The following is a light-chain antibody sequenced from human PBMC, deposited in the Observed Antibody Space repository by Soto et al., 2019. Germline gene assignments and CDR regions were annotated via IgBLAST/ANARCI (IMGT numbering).Light chain of an antibody. V-gene: IGKV3-20*01. J-gene: IGKJ4*01. CDR2: GVS. CDR1: QSISNRF. CDR3: HQYATSLPELT. Sequence: EIVLTQSPGILSLSPGERATLSCRASQSISNRFLAWYQQKPGQAPRLLIYGVSNRATDIPDRFSGSGSGTDFTLTISRLEPEDFAVYYCHQYATSLPELTFGGGTKVEIK.